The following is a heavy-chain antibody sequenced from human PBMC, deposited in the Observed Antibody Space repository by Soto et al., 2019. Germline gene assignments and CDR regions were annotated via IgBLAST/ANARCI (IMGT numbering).Heavy chain of an antibody. CDR3: AKGVVTGLYFQH. CDR1: GFTFSSYA. CDR2: INGRGGNT. V-gene: IGHV3-23*01. D-gene: IGHD2-21*02. Sequence: EVQLLESGGGLVQPGGSLRLSCAASGFTFSSYAMGWVRQAPGKGPDWVSGINGRGGNTYYADSVKGRFTISRDNSKNRLYLQMNSLRAEDTAIYCCAKGVVTGLYFQHWGKGTQVTVSS. J-gene: IGHJ1*01.